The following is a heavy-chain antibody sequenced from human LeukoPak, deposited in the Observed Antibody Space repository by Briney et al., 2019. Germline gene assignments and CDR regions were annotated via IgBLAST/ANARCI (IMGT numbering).Heavy chain of an antibody. Sequence: GGSLRLSCTASGLTFNSYGMHWVRQAPGKGLVWVAFTWYDGSNKYDADSVKGPFTISRDNSKSTLYLQMNSLRAEDTAVYYCARLLSNTFYYGSGSHLDYWGQGTLVTVSS. J-gene: IGHJ4*02. CDR2: TWYDGSNK. V-gene: IGHV3-33*01. D-gene: IGHD3-10*01. CDR3: ARLLSNTFYYGSGSHLDY. CDR1: GLTFNSYG.